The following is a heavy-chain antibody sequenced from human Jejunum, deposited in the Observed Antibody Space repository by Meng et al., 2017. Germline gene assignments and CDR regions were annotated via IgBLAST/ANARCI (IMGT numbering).Heavy chain of an antibody. V-gene: IGHV3-7*01. CDR1: GFTFSDYW. D-gene: IGHD6-19*01. CDR2: IKQDGSEK. J-gene: IGHJ4*02. CDR3: ARRSSGCPDF. Sequence: GGSLRLSCVVSGFTFSDYWMHWVRQAPGKGLEWVGSIKQDGSEKKYVDSVMGRLTISRDNAKNSLYLQMDSLRAEDTAVYYCARRSSGCPDFWGQGTLVTVSS.